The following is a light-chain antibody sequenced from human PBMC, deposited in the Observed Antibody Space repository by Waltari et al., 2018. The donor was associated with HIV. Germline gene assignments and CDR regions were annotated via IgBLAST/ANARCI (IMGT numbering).Light chain of an antibody. Sequence: NFILPKPHSVRKSPGKPVTTSSTRTSATIATSNLPWSQQRPGSSPTTVIYANNQRPSGVPDRFSGSIDSSSNSASLTISGLRTEDEADYYCQSHDNKIFYVFGGGTYVTVL. J-gene: IGLJ1*01. CDR2: ANN. V-gene: IGLV6-57*01. CDR3: QSHDNKIFYV. CDR1: SATIATSN.